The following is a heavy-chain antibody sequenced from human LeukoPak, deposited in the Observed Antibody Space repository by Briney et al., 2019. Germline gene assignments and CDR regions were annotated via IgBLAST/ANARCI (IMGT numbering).Heavy chain of an antibody. D-gene: IGHD6-13*01. V-gene: IGHV3-11*01. J-gene: IGHJ4*02. CDR2: ISSSGSTI. CDR3: AKDPRGIAAAGPPPWSSY. CDR1: GFTFSDYY. Sequence: TGGSLRLSCAASGFTFSDYYMSWIRQAPGKGLEWVSYISSSGSTIYYADSVKGRFTISRDNSKNTLYLQMNSLRAEDTAVYYCAKDPRGIAAAGPPPWSSYWGQGTLVTVSS.